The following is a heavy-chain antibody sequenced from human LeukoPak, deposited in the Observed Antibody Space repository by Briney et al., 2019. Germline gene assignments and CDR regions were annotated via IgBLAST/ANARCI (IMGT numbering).Heavy chain of an antibody. CDR3: ARELGVPPDCSSTSCYLDY. J-gene: IGHJ4*02. CDR2: INPNSGGT. CDR1: GYTFTGYY. V-gene: IGHV1-2*02. Sequence: ASVKVSCKASGYTFTGYYMHWVRQAPGQGLEWMGWINPNSGGTNYAQKFQGRVTMTSDTSISTAYMELSRLRSDDTAVYYCARELGVPPDCSSTSCYLDYWGQGTLVTVSS. D-gene: IGHD2-2*01.